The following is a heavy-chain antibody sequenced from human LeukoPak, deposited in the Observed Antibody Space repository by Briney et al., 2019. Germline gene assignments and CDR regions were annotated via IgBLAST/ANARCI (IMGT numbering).Heavy chain of an antibody. V-gene: IGHV1-69*13. CDR3: ARGNPTEGAFDI. Sequence: SVKVSCKASGGTFSSYAISWVRQAPGQGLEWMGGIIPIFGTANYAQKFQGRVTITADESTSTAYMELSSLRSEDTAVYYSARGNPTEGAFDIWGQGTMVTVSS. CDR1: GGTFSSYA. D-gene: IGHD1-14*01. J-gene: IGHJ3*02. CDR2: IIPIFGTA.